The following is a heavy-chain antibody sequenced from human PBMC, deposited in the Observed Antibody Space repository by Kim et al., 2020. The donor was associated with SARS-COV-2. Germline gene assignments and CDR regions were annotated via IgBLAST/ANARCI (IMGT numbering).Heavy chain of an antibody. D-gene: IGHD2-15*01. CDR3: ARDGLYCSGGSCAGTFDY. J-gene: IGHJ4*02. Sequence: GGSLRLSCAASGFTFSSYSMNWVRQAPGKGLEWVSSISSSSSYIYYADSVKGRFTISRDNAKNSLYLQMNSLRAEDTAVYYCARDGLYCSGGSCAGTFDYWGQGTLVTVSS. CDR1: GFTFSSYS. V-gene: IGHV3-21*01. CDR2: ISSSSSYI.